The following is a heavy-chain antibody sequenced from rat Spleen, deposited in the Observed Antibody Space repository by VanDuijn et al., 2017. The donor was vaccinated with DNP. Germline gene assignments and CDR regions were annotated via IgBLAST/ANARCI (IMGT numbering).Heavy chain of an antibody. CDR2: IIYDGSDT. Sequence: EVQMVESGGGLVQPGRSLKLSCAASGFTFSDHNMAWVRQAPKKGLEWVATIIYDGSDTFYGDSVKGRFTISRDNAKTTLYLQMNSLRSEDMATYYCARWFNSGYYFDYWGQGVMVTVSS. J-gene: IGHJ2*01. D-gene: IGHD4-3*01. V-gene: IGHV5-22*01. CDR1: GFTFSDHN. CDR3: ARWFNSGYYFDY.